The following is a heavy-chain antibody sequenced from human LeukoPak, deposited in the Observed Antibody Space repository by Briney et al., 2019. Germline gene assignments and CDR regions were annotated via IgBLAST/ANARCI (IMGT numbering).Heavy chain of an antibody. CDR1: GGTFTSYA. CDR3: ARVGTTITTYYFDY. D-gene: IGHD4-11*01. Sequence: GASVKVSCKASGGTFTSYALCWVRQAPGQGLEWMGGIIPIFGTTNYAQKFQGRVTITADESTSTVYMDLSRLRSDDTAVYYCARVGTTITTYYFDYWGQGTLVTVSS. CDR2: IIPIFGTT. V-gene: IGHV1-69*13. J-gene: IGHJ4*02.